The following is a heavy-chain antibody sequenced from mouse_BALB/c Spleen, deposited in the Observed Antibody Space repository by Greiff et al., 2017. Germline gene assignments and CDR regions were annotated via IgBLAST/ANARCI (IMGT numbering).Heavy chain of an antibody. CDR3: ARKTATAMDD. CDR1: GFSLTSYG. CDR2: IWSGGST. Sequence: QVPLKESGPGLVQPSQSLSLTCTVSGFSLTSYGVHWVRPSPGKGLEWLGAIWSGGSTDYNAAFISRLSISKDNSKSQVFFKMNSLQADDTAIYYCARKTATAMDDWGQGTSVTVSS. D-gene: IGHD1-2*01. V-gene: IGHV2-4-1*01. J-gene: IGHJ4*01.